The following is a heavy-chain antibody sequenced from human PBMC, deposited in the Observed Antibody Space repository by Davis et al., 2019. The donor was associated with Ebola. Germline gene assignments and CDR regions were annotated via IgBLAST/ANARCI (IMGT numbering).Heavy chain of an antibody. J-gene: IGHJ4*02. Sequence: ASVKVSCKASLYTFTDYYIHWVRQAPGQGLEWMGRINPNSGATNFAQNFLGRVTMTRDTSITTVFMDLSRLRSDDTAVYYCARDRDDILTGHAPFYYWGQGTLVTVSS. D-gene: IGHD3-9*01. CDR3: ARDRDDILTGHAPFYY. V-gene: IGHV1-2*06. CDR2: INPNSGAT. CDR1: LYTFTDYY.